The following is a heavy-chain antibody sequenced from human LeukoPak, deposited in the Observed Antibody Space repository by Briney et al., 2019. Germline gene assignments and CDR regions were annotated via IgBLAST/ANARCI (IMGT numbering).Heavy chain of an antibody. CDR1: GGSISSYY. J-gene: IGHJ4*02. V-gene: IGHV4-59*08. D-gene: IGHD6-13*01. Sequence: SETLSLTCTVSGGSISSYYWSWIRQPPGKGLEWIGYIYYSGSANYNPSLKSRVTISVDTSKNQFSLKLSSVTAADTAVYYCARHGSSWFYFDYWGQGTLVTVSS. CDR2: IYYSGSA. CDR3: ARHGSSWFYFDY.